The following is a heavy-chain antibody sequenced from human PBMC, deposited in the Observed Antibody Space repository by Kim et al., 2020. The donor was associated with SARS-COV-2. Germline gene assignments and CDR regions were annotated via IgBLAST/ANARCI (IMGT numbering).Heavy chain of an antibody. CDR1: GGTFSSYA. Sequence: SVKVSCKASGGTFSSYAISWVRQAPGQGLEWMGGIIPIFGTANYAQKFQGRVTITADESTSTAYMELSSLRSEDTAVYYCAREHGDYFYSYYYYGMDVWGQGTTVTVSS. V-gene: IGHV1-69*13. CDR3: AREHGDYFYSYYYYGMDV. CDR2: IIPIFGTA. J-gene: IGHJ6*02. D-gene: IGHD4-17*01.